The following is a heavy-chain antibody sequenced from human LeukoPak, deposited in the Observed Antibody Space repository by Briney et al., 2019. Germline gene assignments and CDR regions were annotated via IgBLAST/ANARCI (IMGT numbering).Heavy chain of an antibody. CDR1: GGSFSGYY. CDR3: ASFGRAYCGGDCYSKRYFQD. CDR2: INHSGST. Sequence: PSETLSLTCAVYGGSFSGYYWSWIRQPPGKGLEWIGEINHSGSTNDNPSLKSRVTISVDTSKNQLSLKLSSVTAADTAVYYCASFGRAYCGGDCYSKRYFQDWGQGTLVTVSS. J-gene: IGHJ1*01. D-gene: IGHD2-21*02. V-gene: IGHV4-34*01.